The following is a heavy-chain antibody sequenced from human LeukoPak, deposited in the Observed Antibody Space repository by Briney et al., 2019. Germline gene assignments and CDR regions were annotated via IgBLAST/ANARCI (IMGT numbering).Heavy chain of an antibody. V-gene: IGHV3-30*18. CDR1: GFTFSSYG. Sequence: GGSLRLSCAASGFTFSSYGMHWVRQAPGKGLEWVAVISYDGSNKYYADSVKGRFTISRDNSKNTLYLQMNSLRAEDTAVYYCAKDTNYDFWSGYYIHPDSPDYWGQGTLVTVSS. D-gene: IGHD3-3*01. CDR3: AKDTNYDFWSGYYIHPDSPDY. CDR2: ISYDGSNK. J-gene: IGHJ4*02.